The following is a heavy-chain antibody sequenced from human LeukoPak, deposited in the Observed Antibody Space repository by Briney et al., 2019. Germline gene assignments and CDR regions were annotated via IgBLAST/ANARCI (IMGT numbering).Heavy chain of an antibody. V-gene: IGHV4-34*01. D-gene: IGHD2-15*01. CDR2: INHSGST. CDR1: SGSFSGYY. J-gene: IGHJ4*02. CDR3: ARPSKRQVVAATRGYFDY. Sequence: SETLCLTCAVYSGSFSGYYWSWIRQPPGKGLEWIGEINHSGSTNYNPSLKSRVTISVDTSKNQFSLKLSSVTAADTAVYYCARPSKRQVVAATRGYFDYWGQGTLVTVSS.